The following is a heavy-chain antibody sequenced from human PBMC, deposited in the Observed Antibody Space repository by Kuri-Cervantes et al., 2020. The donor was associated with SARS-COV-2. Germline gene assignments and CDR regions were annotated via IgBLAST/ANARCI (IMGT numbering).Heavy chain of an antibody. D-gene: IGHD1-7*01. J-gene: IGHJ4*02. V-gene: IGHV3-30*03. CDR1: GFTFSSYG. Sequence: GESLKISCAASGFTFSSYGMHWVRQAPGKGLEWVAVISYDGSNKYYADSVKGRFTISRDNSKNTLYLQMNSLRAEDTAVYYCARDLDGYNRNYAFDYWGQGTLVTVSS. CDR2: ISYDGSNK. CDR3: ARDLDGYNRNYAFDY.